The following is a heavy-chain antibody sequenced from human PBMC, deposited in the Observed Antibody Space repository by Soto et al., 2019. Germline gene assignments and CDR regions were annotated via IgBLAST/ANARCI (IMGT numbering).Heavy chain of an antibody. CDR3: ARRLGYCSGGSCYRSLDY. J-gene: IGHJ4*02. V-gene: IGHV3-74*01. CDR1: GFTFSSYW. D-gene: IGHD2-15*01. CDR2: INSDGSST. Sequence: EVQLVESGGGLVQPGGSLRLSCAASGFTFSSYWMHWVRQAPGKGLVWVSRINSDGSSTSYADSVKGRFTISRDNAKNTLYMHMNRLRAEDTAVYYCARRLGYCSGGSCYRSLDYWGQGTLVTVSS.